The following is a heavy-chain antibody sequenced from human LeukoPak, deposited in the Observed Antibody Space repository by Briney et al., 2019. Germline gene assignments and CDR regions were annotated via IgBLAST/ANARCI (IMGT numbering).Heavy chain of an antibody. CDR1: GFTFSSYW. J-gene: IGHJ4*02. CDR2: INSDGSST. Sequence: GGSLRLSCAASGFTFSSYWMHWVRQAPGKGLVWVSRINSDGSSTSYADSVKGRFTISRDNAKNSLYLQMDSLRAEDTAVYYCARDGYSSSSLDYWGPGTLVTVSS. D-gene: IGHD6-19*01. CDR3: ARDGYSSSSLDY. V-gene: IGHV3-74*01.